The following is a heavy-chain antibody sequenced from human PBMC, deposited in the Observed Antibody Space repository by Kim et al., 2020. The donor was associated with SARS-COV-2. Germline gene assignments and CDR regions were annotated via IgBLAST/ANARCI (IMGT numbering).Heavy chain of an antibody. V-gene: IGHV4-34*01. J-gene: IGHJ5*02. CDR3: ARGGGPRDIVSWFDP. D-gene: IGHD2-15*01. Sequence: SETLSLTCAVYGGSFSGYYWSWIRQPPGKGLEWIGEINHSGSTNYNPSLKSRVTISVDTSKNQFSLKLSSVTAADTAVYYCARGGGPRDIVSWFDPWGQGTLVTVSS. CDR2: INHSGST. CDR1: GGSFSGYY.